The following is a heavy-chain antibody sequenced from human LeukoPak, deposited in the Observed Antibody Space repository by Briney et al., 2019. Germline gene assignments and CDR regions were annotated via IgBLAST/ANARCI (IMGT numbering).Heavy chain of an antibody. Sequence: SQTLSLTCTVSGGSISSGDYYWSWIRQPPGKGLEWIGYIYYSGSTYYNPSLKSRVTISVDTSKNQFSLKLSSVTAADTAVYYCARGLHDTVTPYYFDYWGQGTLVTVSS. CDR1: GGSISSGDYY. D-gene: IGHD4-17*01. J-gene: IGHJ4*02. CDR3: ARGLHDTVTPYYFDY. V-gene: IGHV4-30-4*01. CDR2: IYYSGST.